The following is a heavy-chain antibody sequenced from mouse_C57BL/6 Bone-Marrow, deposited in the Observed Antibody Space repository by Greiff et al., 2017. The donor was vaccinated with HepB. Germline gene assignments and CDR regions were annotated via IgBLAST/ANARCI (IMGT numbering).Heavy chain of an antibody. CDR1: GFSLTSYG. CDR2: IWGVGST. Sequence: VQLQQSGPGLVAPSQSLSITCTVSGFSLTSYGVDWVRQSPGKGLEWLGVIWGVGSTNYNSALNSRLSISKDNSKSQVFLKMNSLQTDDTAMYYCASWIYYGNLRRAMDYWGQGTSVTVSS. CDR3: ASWIYYGNLRRAMDY. D-gene: IGHD2-1*01. V-gene: IGHV2-6*01. J-gene: IGHJ4*01.